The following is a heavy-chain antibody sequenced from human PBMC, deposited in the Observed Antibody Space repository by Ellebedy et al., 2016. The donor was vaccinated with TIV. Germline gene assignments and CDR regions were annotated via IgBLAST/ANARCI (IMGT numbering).Heavy chain of an antibody. Sequence: MPSETLSLTCTVSGGSISSSRYYWGWVRQPPGTSLEWIGNINDSGRTYYYPSLKRRVPISVDTSKNQFSLMLRSVTAADTSIYFCARVRYYGSGTVLFHWFDPWGQGTLVTVSS. V-gene: IGHV4-39*01. D-gene: IGHD3-10*01. CDR1: GGSISSSRYY. J-gene: IGHJ5*02. CDR3: ARVRYYGSGTVLFHWFDP. CDR2: INDSGRT.